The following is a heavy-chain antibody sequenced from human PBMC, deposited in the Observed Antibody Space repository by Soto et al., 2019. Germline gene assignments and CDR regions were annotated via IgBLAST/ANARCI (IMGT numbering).Heavy chain of an antibody. CDR2: ISSRSGTI. D-gene: IGHD2-15*01. CDR3: ARDLGVLVAPNLDY. J-gene: IGHJ4*02. Sequence: EQLVESGGGFVQPGGSLRLSCAASGFTFSTYSMNWVRQAPGKGLEWVSYISSRSGTIYYADSVKGRFTISRDNAKNSLYLQMNSLRAEDTAVYYCARDLGVLVAPNLDYWGQGTLVTVSS. V-gene: IGHV3-48*01. CDR1: GFTFSTYS.